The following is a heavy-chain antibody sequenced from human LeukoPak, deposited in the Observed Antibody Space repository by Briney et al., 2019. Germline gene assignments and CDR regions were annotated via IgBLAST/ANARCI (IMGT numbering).Heavy chain of an antibody. Sequence: GGSLRLSCAASGFTFSSYAMSWVRQAPGKGLEWVSGISGSGVGTYYADSVKGRFTISRDNSKNTLYLQMNSLRAEDTAIYYCTKVSTENRWGQGSPVTVSS. J-gene: IGHJ4*02. CDR2: ISGSGVGT. CDR1: GFTFSSYA. CDR3: TKVSTENR. D-gene: IGHD4-17*01. V-gene: IGHV3-23*01.